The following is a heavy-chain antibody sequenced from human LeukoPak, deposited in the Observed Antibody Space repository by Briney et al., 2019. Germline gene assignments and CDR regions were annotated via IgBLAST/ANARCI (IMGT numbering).Heavy chain of an antibody. V-gene: IGHV5-51*01. CDR2: IYPGDSDT. CDR1: GYSFTSYW. D-gene: IGHD3-10*01. CDR3: ARQTPSYGSGSSDFDY. J-gene: IGHJ4*02. Sequence: GESLKISCKVSGYSFTSYWIGWVRQMPGKGLEWMGIIYPGDSDTRYSPSFQGQVTISADKSISTAYLQWSSLKASDTAMYYCARQTPSYGSGSSDFDYWGQGTLVTVSS.